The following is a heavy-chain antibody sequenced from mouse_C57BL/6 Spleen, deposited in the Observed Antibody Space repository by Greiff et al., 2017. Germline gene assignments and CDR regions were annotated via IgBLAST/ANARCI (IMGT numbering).Heavy chain of an antibody. CDR3: ARGDYDDGYYAMDY. CDR2: IHPNSGST. CDR1: GYTFTSYW. J-gene: IGHJ4*01. Sequence: QVQLQQPGAELVKPGASVKLSCKASGYTFTSYWMHWVKQRPGQGLEWIGMIHPNSGSTNYNEKFKSKATLTVDKSSSTAYMQLSSLTSEDSAVYYCARGDYDDGYYAMDYWGQGTSVTVSS. D-gene: IGHD2-4*01. V-gene: IGHV1-64*01.